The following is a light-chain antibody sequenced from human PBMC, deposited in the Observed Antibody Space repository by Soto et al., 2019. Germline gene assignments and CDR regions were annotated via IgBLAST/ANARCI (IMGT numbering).Light chain of an antibody. CDR2: GAS. CDR1: QSVSSSY. Sequence: ENVLTQSPGTLSLSPGERATLSCRASQSVSSSYLAWYQHKPGQAPRFLIYGASTRATGIPDRFSGSGSGTDFTLTISRLEPEDFAVYYCQQYATSPTTFGQGTK. V-gene: IGKV3-20*01. J-gene: IGKJ1*01. CDR3: QQYATSPTT.